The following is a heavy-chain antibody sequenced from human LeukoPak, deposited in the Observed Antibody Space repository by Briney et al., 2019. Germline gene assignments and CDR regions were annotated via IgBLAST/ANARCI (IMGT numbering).Heavy chain of an antibody. CDR2: IYCSGST. CDR3: ARGGYDFRGYYFDY. V-gene: IGHV4-59*01. J-gene: IGHJ4*02. CDR1: GGSISSYY. Sequence: KPSETLSLTCTVSGGSISSYYWSWIRQPPGKGLEWIGYIYCSGSTNYNPSLKSRVTISVDTSKNQFSLKLSSVTAADTAVYYCARGGYDFRGYYFDYWGQGTLVTVSS. D-gene: IGHD3-3*01.